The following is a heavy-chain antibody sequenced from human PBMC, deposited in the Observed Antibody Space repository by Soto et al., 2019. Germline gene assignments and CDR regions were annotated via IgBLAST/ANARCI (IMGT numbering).Heavy chain of an antibody. D-gene: IGHD1-26*01. Sequence: XGSLRLSCAASGFTFKSFAMHWVRQAPGKGLEWVAFISDDGSNQYFADSVTGRCTISRDNSENTVSLQIDSLRPGDTAVYYCAKDLYSGSYSSYYFHHWGQGSLVTVSS. CDR1: GFTFKSFA. V-gene: IGHV3-30*18. CDR2: ISDDGSNQ. J-gene: IGHJ4*02. CDR3: AKDLYSGSYSSYYFHH.